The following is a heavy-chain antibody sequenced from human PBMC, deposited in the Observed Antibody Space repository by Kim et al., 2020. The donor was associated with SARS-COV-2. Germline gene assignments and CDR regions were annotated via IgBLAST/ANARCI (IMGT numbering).Heavy chain of an antibody. D-gene: IGHD1-1*01. Sequence: TRYSPSFQGQVTISADKSISTAYLQWSSLKASDTAMYYCARQRGTYGMDVWGQGTTVTVSS. CDR2: T. V-gene: IGHV5-51*01. J-gene: IGHJ6*02. CDR3: ARQRGTYGMDV.